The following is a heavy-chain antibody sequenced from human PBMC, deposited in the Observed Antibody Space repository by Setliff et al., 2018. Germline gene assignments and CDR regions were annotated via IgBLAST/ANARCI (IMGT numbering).Heavy chain of an antibody. CDR3: ARMRKSTPHWYFDL. Sequence: SETLSLTCTVSDDSISSRHYYWSWIRQPAGKGLEWLGQIYTSWSTNYNPSLKGRATLSIDASKRQFSLKLTSVTAADTAVYYCARMRKSTPHWYFDLWGRGTLVTVSS. CDR2: IYTSWST. CDR1: DDSISSRHYY. J-gene: IGHJ2*01. V-gene: IGHV4-61*09.